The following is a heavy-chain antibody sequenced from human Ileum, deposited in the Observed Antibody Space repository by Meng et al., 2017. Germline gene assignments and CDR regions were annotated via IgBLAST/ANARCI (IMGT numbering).Heavy chain of an antibody. Sequence: QVTVEGSGPGLVKPSGPLSIPCAVSGDSISTNLWNWVRQPPGKGLEWIGEIYHSGAFNYNPSLRSRVPISVDKSKNQLSLKLGSLTAADTAVYYCARGAIGTRPFDYWGQGTLVTVFS. J-gene: IGHJ4*02. D-gene: IGHD2-21*01. CDR3: ARGAIGTRPFDY. CDR1: GDSISTNL. CDR2: IYHSGAF. V-gene: IGHV4-4*02.